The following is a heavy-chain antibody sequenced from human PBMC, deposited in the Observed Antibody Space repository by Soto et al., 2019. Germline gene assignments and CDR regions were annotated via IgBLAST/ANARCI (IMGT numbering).Heavy chain of an antibody. CDR1: GGSISSSSYY. V-gene: IGHV4-39*01. J-gene: IGHJ4*02. D-gene: IGHD5-12*01. CDR2: IYYSGST. Sequence: PSETLSLTCTVSGGSISSSSYYWGWIRQPPGKGLEWIGSIYYSGSTYYNPSLKSRVTISVDTSKNQFSLKLSSVTAADTAVYYCASSHAGGYGYYFDYWGQGTLVTVSS. CDR3: ASSHAGGYGYYFDY.